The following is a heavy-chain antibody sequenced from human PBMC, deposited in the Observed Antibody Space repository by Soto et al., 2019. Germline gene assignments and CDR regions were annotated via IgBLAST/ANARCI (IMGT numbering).Heavy chain of an antibody. CDR2: IHYSGST. D-gene: IGHD4-17*01. V-gene: IGHV4-31*03. CDR1: GGSISSGGYY. Sequence: SDTLSLTCTVSGGSISSGGYYWSWIRQHPGKGLEWIGYIHYSGSTYYNPSLKSRVTISVDTSKNQFSLKLSSVTAADTAVYYCARGNYGGNYVFDYWGQGTLVTVS. CDR3: ARGNYGGNYVFDY. J-gene: IGHJ4*02.